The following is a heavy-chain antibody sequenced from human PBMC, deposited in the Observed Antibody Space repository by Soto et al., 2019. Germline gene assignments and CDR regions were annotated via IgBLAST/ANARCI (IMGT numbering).Heavy chain of an antibody. CDR2: SHQSGNT. CDR3: ATRDSSRFY. Sequence: QVQLQESGPGLVKPSGTLSLTCAVSGVSISSHEWWTLVRQPPGKGLGWSGESHQSGNTNYNSSLESRVTISVDKSKNQFTLKLTSVTVADTAVYYCATRDSSRFYWGQGTLVTVSS. CDR1: GVSISSHEW. J-gene: IGHJ4*02. D-gene: IGHD6-13*01. V-gene: IGHV4-4*02.